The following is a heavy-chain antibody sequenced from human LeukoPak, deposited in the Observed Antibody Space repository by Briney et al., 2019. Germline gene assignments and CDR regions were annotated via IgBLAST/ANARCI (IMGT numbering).Heavy chain of an antibody. Sequence: GGSLRLSCAASGFTFSSYGMSWVRQAPGKGLEWVANIKQDGSEKSYVDSVKGRFTISRDNAKNSLYLQMNSLRAEDTAVYYCAREQTEEIYGDYESEYFDYWGQGTLVTVSS. D-gene: IGHD4-17*01. CDR1: GFTFSSYG. V-gene: IGHV3-7*01. CDR3: AREQTEEIYGDYESEYFDY. CDR2: IKQDGSEK. J-gene: IGHJ4*02.